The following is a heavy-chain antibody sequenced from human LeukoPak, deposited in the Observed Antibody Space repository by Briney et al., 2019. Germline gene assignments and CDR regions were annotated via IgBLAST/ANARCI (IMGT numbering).Heavy chain of an antibody. CDR3: ARTGYSSSWYYFDY. J-gene: IGHJ4*02. Sequence: PSETLSLTCTVSGGSISSYYWSWIRQPPGKGLEWIGYIYYSGSTNYNPSLKSRVTISVDTSKSQFSLKLSSVTAADTAVYYCARTGYSSSWYYFDYWGQGTLVTVSS. CDR2: IYYSGST. CDR1: GGSISSYY. V-gene: IGHV4-59*12. D-gene: IGHD6-13*01.